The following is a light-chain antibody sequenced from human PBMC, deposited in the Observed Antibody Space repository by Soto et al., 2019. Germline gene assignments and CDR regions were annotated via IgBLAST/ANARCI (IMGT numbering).Light chain of an antibody. CDR1: QSVSSN. V-gene: IGKV3-15*01. J-gene: IGKJ1*01. CDR2: GAS. CDR3: QQYNNWPLT. Sequence: EIVMPQSPATLSVAPGERAPLSCRASQSVSSNLAWYQQKPGQAPRLLIYGASTRATGIPARFSGSGSGTEFTLTISSLQSEDFAVYYCQQYNNWPLTFGQGTKV.